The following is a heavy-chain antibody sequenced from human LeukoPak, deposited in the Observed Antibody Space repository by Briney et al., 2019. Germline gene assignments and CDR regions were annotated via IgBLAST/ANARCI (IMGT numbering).Heavy chain of an antibody. D-gene: IGHD2/OR15-2a*01. J-gene: IGHJ4*02. Sequence: SETLSDTCTVSIYSISDGYYWGWVRQLPGKGLEWIAAIFYSGHTYYNPSLKTRVTISLDTSKNQFSLKLTSMTAADTAVYFCARQNFPFFDFWGQGTLVAVSS. CDR1: IYSISDGYY. CDR2: IFYSGHT. V-gene: IGHV4-38-2*02. CDR3: ARQNFPFFDF.